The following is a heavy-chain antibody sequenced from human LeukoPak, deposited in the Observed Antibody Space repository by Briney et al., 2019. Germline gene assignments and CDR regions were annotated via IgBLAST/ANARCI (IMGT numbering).Heavy chain of an antibody. CDR3: ARRRYYDGSGYLE. CDR1: GDSFSRSDSY. D-gene: IGHD3-22*01. V-gene: IGHV4-39*01. J-gene: IGHJ1*01. Sequence: SETLSLTCSVSGDSFSRSDSYWDWDRQPPGTGREWIGTIYYSGRTYYSPSLKSRVTMSVDPSKNQCSLKQRSVTAADTAVYYCARRRYYDGSGYLEWGQGTLLSVSS. CDR2: IYYSGRT.